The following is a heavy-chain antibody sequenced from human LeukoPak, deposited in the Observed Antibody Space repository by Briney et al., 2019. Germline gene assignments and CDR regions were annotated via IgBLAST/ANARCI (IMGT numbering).Heavy chain of an antibody. V-gene: IGHV6-1*01. Sequence: PSQTLSLTCAISGDSVSSNSAAWNWIRQSPSRGLEWLGRTYYRSKWYNDYAVSVKSRISINPDTSKNQFSLKLSSVTAADTAVYYCARGNSSGSRYFDLWGRGTLVTVSS. CDR3: ARGNSSGSRYFDL. J-gene: IGHJ2*01. CDR1: GDSVSSNSAA. CDR2: TYYRSKWYN. D-gene: IGHD3-22*01.